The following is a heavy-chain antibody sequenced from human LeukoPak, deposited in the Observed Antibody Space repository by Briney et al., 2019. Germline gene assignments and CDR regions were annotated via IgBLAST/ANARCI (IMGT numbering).Heavy chain of an antibody. J-gene: IGHJ4*02. Sequence: SETLSLTCAVYGGSFSGYYWSWIRQPPGKGLEWIGEINHSGSTNYNPSLKSRVTISVETSKNQFSLKLSSVTAADTAVYYCARAMGEYYDSSGYPFDYWGQGTLVTVSS. CDR2: INHSGST. CDR1: GGSFSGYY. D-gene: IGHD3-22*01. CDR3: ARAMGEYYDSSGYPFDY. V-gene: IGHV4-34*01.